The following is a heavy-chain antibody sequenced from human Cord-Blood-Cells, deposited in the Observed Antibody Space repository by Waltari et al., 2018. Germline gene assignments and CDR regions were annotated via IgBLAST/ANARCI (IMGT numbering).Heavy chain of an antibody. CDR2: INSDGSST. D-gene: IGHD2-15*01. CDR1: GFTFSSYW. V-gene: IGHV3-74*01. J-gene: IGHJ4*02. CDR3: ARDHCSGGSCYYGY. Sequence: EVQLVESGGGLVQPGGSLRLSCAASGFTFSSYWMHWVRPAPGKGLVWVSRINSDGSSTSYADSVKGLFTSSRDNAKNTLYLQMNSLRAEDTAVYYCARDHCSGGSCYYGYWGQGTLVTVSS.